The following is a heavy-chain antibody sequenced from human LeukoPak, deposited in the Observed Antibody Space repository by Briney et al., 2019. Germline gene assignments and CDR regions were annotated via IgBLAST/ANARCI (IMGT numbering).Heavy chain of an antibody. J-gene: IGHJ5*02. CDR2: IYPGDLRV. CDR1: GYSFTSYW. Sequence: PGESLEISCQGFGYSFTSYWIGWVRQMPGKGMEWMGVIYPGDLRVRYNPSFQGQVTISVDKSINTAYLQWVSLRASDSAMYYCACRDLTSTWSFPWGQGTLVTVSS. V-gene: IGHV5-51*01. CDR3: ACRDLTSTWSFP. D-gene: IGHD6-13*01.